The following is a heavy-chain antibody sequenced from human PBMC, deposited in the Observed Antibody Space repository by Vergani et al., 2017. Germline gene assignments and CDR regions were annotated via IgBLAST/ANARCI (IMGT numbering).Heavy chain of an antibody. J-gene: IGHJ4*02. CDR3: ARHVKMTAVAGTFLDY. CDR2: IYYSGST. CDR1: GGSISSSSYY. V-gene: IGHV4-39*01. Sequence: QLQLQESGPGLVKPSETLSLTCTVSGGSISSSSYYWGWIRQPPGKGLEWIGRIYYSGSTYYNPSLKSRVTISVDTSKNQFSLKLRSVTAADTAVYYCARHVKMTAVAGTFLDYWGQGTLVTVSS. D-gene: IGHD6-19*01.